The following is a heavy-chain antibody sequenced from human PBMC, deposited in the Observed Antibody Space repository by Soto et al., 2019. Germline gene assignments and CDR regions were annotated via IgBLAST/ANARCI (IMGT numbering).Heavy chain of an antibody. J-gene: IGHJ4*02. CDR1: GFTFTTTW. CDR3: TTHSYYAYDY. V-gene: IGHV3-15*07. Sequence: GGSLRLSCAASGFTFTTTWMNWVRQAPGKGLEWVGHIKSGRDGGTADYAASVKDRFFISRDDSENMVSLQMNSLKTEDTAVYYCTTHSYYAYDYWGQGTLVTVSS. D-gene: IGHD4-4*01. CDR2: IKSGRDGGTA.